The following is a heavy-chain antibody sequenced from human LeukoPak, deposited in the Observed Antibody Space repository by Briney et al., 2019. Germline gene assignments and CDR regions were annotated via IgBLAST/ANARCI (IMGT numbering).Heavy chain of an antibody. CDR3: AREMLAAVAAQS. CDR1: GFTFSTHW. D-gene: IGHD6-19*01. CDR2: IKQDGSVK. J-gene: IGHJ5*02. Sequence: GGSLRLSCAASGFTFSTHWMNWVRQGPGKGLEWVANIKQDGSVKYYVDSVKGRFTISRDNAKNSLYLQMNSLRAEDTAVYYCAREMLAAVAAQSWGQGTLVTVSS. V-gene: IGHV3-7*01.